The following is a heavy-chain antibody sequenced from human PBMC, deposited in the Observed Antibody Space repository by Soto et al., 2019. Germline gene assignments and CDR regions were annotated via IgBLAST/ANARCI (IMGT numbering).Heavy chain of an antibody. CDR2: TYYRSKWYN. V-gene: IGHV6-1*01. Sequence: SQTLSLTCAISGDSVSSNSAAWNWIRQSPSRGLEWLGRTYYRSKWYNDYAVSVKSRITINPDTSKNQFSLQLNSVTPEGTAVYYCARDRVVGATDRAYYYYGMDVWGQGTTVTVSS. J-gene: IGHJ6*02. CDR1: GDSVSSNSAA. D-gene: IGHD1-26*01. CDR3: ARDRVVGATDRAYYYYGMDV.